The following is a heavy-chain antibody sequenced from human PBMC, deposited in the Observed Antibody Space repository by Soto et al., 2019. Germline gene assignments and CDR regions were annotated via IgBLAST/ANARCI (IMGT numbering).Heavy chain of an antibody. V-gene: IGHV1-2*04. CDR2: INPNSGGT. Sequence: ASVKVSCKASGYTFTGYYMHWVRQAPGQGLEWMGWINPNSGGTNYAQKFQGWVTMTRDTSISTAYMELSRLRSDDTAVYYCARDSGIAVAGTRAPAVLGSALDVWGQGTTVTVSS. D-gene: IGHD6-19*01. CDR1: GYTFTGYY. CDR3: ARDSGIAVAGTRAPAVLGSALDV. J-gene: IGHJ6*02.